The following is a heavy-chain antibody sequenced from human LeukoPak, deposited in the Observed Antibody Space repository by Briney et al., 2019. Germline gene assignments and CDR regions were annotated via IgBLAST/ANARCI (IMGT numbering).Heavy chain of an antibody. Sequence: SVKVSCKASGGTFSSYAISWVRQAPGQGLEWMGRIIPILGIANYAQKFQGRVTITADKSTSTAYMELSSLRSEDAAVYYCARSHSSGYRTTYYFDYWGQGTLVTVSS. J-gene: IGHJ4*02. CDR2: IIPILGIA. D-gene: IGHD3-22*01. CDR3: ARSHSSGYRTTYYFDY. V-gene: IGHV1-69*04. CDR1: GGTFSSYA.